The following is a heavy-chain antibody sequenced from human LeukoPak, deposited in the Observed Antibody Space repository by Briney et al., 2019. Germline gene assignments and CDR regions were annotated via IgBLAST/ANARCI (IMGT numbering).Heavy chain of an antibody. Sequence: GGSLRLSCAASGFTLSRYRMSWVRHAPGKGLEWVANIKQDGSEKYYLDSVKGRFTISRDNAKNSLYLQMNSLRAEETAVYHCARLYGLGSYSGGWIDAWSQGTLVTVSS. CDR3: ARLYGLGSYSGGWIDA. CDR2: IKQDGSEK. V-gene: IGHV3-7*01. J-gene: IGHJ5*02. CDR1: GFTLSRYR. D-gene: IGHD3-10*01.